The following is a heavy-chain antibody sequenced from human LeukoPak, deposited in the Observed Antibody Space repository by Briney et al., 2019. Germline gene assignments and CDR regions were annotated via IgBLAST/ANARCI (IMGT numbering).Heavy chain of an antibody. Sequence: PGGSLRLSCEGSGFTFNGYAFSWVRQAPGKGLEWVSSISSSSSYIYYADSVKGRFTISRDNAKNSLYLQVNSLRAEDTAVYYCARVIGEYSYGYGAFDIWGQGTMVTVSS. V-gene: IGHV3-21*01. CDR3: ARVIGEYSYGYGAFDI. D-gene: IGHD5-18*01. CDR1: GFTFNGYA. CDR2: ISSSSSYI. J-gene: IGHJ3*02.